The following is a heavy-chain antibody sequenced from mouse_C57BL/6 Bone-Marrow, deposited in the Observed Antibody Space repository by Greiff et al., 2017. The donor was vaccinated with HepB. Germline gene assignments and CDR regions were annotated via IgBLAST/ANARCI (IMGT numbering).Heavy chain of an antibody. D-gene: IGHD1-1*01. CDR1: GFSINSDCY. CDR3: ARGPSHYYGSSYYWYFDV. V-gene: IGHV3-3*01. Sequence: EVQLQQSGPSLVRPSQTLSLTCTVTGFSINSDCYWIWIRQFPGNKLEYIGYTFYSGITYYNPSLESRTYITRDTSKNQFSLKLSSVTTEDTATYYCARGPSHYYGSSYYWYFDVWGTGTTVTVSS. CDR2: TFYSGIT. J-gene: IGHJ1*03.